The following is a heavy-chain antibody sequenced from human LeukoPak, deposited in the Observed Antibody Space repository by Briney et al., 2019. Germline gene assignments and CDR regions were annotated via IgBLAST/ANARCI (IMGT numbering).Heavy chain of an antibody. CDR2: IIPIFGTA. D-gene: IGHD3-10*01. J-gene: IGHJ4*02. V-gene: IGHV1-69*13. CDR3: AGASNYGSGPYYFDY. CDR1: GGTLSSYA. Sequence: ASVKVSCRASGGTLSSYAISWVRQAPGQGLEWMGGIIPIFGTANYAQKFQGRVTITADESTSTAYMELSSLRSGDTAVYYCAGASNYGSGPYYFDYWGQGTLVTVSS.